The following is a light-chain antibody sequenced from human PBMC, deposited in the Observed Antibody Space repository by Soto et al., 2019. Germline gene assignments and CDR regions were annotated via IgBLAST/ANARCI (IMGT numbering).Light chain of an antibody. Sequence: QSALTQPASVSGSPGQSITISCTGTSSDVGSYNLVSWYQQHPGKAPKLMIYEGSKRPSGVSNRFSGSKSGNTASLTLSGPQAEDEADYYCCSYAGSSTYVFGTGTKLTVL. CDR3: CSYAGSSTYV. CDR2: EGS. CDR1: SSDVGSYNL. V-gene: IGLV2-23*01. J-gene: IGLJ1*01.